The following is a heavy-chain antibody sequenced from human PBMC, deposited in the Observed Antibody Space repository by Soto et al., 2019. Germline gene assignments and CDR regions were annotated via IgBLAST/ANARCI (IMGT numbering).Heavy chain of an antibody. D-gene: IGHD1-26*01. CDR2: IWYDGSNK. CDR1: GFTFSSYG. Sequence: QVQLVESGGGVVQPGRSLRLSCAASGFTFSSYGMHWVRQAPGKGLAWVAVIWYDGSNKYYADSVKGRFTISRDNSKNTLYLQMNGLRAEDTAVYYCARDNVGGALDYWGQGTLVTVSS. V-gene: IGHV3-33*01. J-gene: IGHJ4*02. CDR3: ARDNVGGALDY.